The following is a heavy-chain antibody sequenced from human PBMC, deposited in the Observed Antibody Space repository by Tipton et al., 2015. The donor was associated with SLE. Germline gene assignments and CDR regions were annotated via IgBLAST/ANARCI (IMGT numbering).Heavy chain of an antibody. CDR1: GFTFSTSW. Sequence: SLRLSCAASGFTFSTSWMSWVRQAPGKGLEWVANINQDGSEKYYVDSVKGRFTISRDNAKKSLYLQMNSLRAEDTAVYYCARALSSTWGLDAFDIWGQGTMVTVSS. D-gene: IGHD6-13*01. CDR3: ARALSSTWGLDAFDI. J-gene: IGHJ3*02. V-gene: IGHV3-7*01. CDR2: INQDGSEK.